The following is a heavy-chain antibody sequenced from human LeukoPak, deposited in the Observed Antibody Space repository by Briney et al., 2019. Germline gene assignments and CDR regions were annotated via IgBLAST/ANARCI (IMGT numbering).Heavy chain of an antibody. CDR2: ISSSSSYI. D-gene: IGHD3-16*02. CDR3: AREGSRLGELSYNWFDP. J-gene: IGHJ5*02. CDR1: GFTFSSYS. Sequence: RPGESLRLSCAASGFTFSSYSMNWVRQAPGKGLEWVSSISSSSSYIYYADSVKGRFTISRDNAKNSLYLQMNSLRAEDTAVHYCAREGSRLGELSYNWFDPWGQGTLVTVSS. V-gene: IGHV3-21*01.